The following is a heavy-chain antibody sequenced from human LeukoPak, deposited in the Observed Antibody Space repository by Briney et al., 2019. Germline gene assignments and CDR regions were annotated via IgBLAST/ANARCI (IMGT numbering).Heavy chain of an antibody. V-gene: IGHV3-30-3*01. Sequence: GGSLRLSCAASGFIFSTEAMHWVRQAPGKGLEWVALISDDGTKKYYADSVKGRFTISGDNSKDTLYLQMNSLRAEDTAVYYCAKGGAYDALNYWGQGTLVTVSS. CDR1: GFIFSTEA. J-gene: IGHJ4*02. CDR3: AKGGAYDALNY. D-gene: IGHD5-12*01. CDR2: ISDDGTKK.